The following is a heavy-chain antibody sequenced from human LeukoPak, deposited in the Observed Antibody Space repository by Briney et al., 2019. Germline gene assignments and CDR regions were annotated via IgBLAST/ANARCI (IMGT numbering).Heavy chain of an antibody. V-gene: IGHV3-21*01. D-gene: IGHD1-26*01. J-gene: IGHJ4*02. CDR3: ARVGRDLGVDY. CDR1: GFTFGSYS. CDR2: ISSSSSYI. Sequence: GGSLRLSCAASGFTFGSYSMNWVRQAPGKGLEWVSSISSSSSYIYYADSVKGRFTISRDNAKNSLYLQMNSLRAEDTAVYYCARVGRDLGVDYWGQGTLVTVSS.